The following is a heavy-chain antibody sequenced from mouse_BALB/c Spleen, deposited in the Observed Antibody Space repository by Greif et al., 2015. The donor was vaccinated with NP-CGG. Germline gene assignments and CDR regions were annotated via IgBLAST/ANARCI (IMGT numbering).Heavy chain of an antibody. CDR3: AKNYGSSYWYFDV. D-gene: IGHD1-1*01. V-gene: IGHV2-5*01. CDR1: GFSLTGYG. CDR2: IWRGGST. Sequence: VKLMESGPGLVQPSQSLSITCTVSGFSLTGYGVHWVRQSPEKGLEWLGVIWRGGSTDYNAAFMSRLSITKDNSKSQVFFKMNSLQADDTAIYYCAKNYGSSYWYFDVWGAGTTVTVSS. J-gene: IGHJ1*01.